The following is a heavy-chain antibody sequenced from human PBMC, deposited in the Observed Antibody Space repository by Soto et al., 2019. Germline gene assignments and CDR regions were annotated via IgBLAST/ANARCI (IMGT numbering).Heavy chain of an antibody. CDR1: GYTFTSYG. Sequence: RASVKVSCKASGYTFTSYGISWVRQAPGQGLEWMGWISAYNGNTNYAQKLQGRVTMTTDTSTSTAYMELRSLRSDDTAVYYCARDDVIVVVPAAIWDYWGQGTLVTVSS. CDR3: ARDDVIVVVPAAIWDY. J-gene: IGHJ4*02. V-gene: IGHV1-18*04. D-gene: IGHD2-2*01. CDR2: ISAYNGNT.